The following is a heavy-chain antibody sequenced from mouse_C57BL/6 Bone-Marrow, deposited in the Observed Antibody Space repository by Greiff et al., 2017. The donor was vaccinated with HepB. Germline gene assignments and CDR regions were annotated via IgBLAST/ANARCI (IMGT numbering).Heavy chain of an antibody. D-gene: IGHD1-1*01. J-gene: IGHJ1*03. CDR3: AKTITTVDWYFDV. V-gene: IGHV2-5*01. CDR1: GFSLTSYG. Sequence: QVQLQQSGPGLVQPSQSLSITCTVSGFSLTSYGVHWVRQSPGKGLEWLGVIWRGGSTDYNAAFMSRLSITKDNSKSQVFFKMNSLQADDTAIYYCAKTITTVDWYFDVWGTGTTVTVSS. CDR2: IWRGGST.